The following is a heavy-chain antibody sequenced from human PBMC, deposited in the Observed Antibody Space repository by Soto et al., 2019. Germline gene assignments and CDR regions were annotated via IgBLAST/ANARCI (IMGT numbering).Heavy chain of an antibody. CDR2: IYHSGGT. CDR3: ARTMTTSGWFDP. V-gene: IGHV4-30-2*01. D-gene: IGHD4-17*01. CDR1: GGPITSGVYS. J-gene: IGHJ5*02. Sequence: KPSETLSLTCAVSGGPITSGVYSWIWIRQPPGKGLEWIGYIYHSGGTYYNPSLKSRVTLSIDRTKKQFSLKLKSVTAADTAVYFCARTMTTSGWFDPWGQGTLVTVSS.